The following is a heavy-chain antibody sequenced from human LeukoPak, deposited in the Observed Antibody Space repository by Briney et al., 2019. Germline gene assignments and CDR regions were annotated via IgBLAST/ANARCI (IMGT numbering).Heavy chain of an antibody. J-gene: IGHJ4*02. CDR1: GFXFSSYA. D-gene: IGHD3-16*01. CDR2: ISSNGGST. CDR3: TLAQLKGEYYFDY. V-gene: IGHV3-64D*06. Sequence: GGSLRLSCSASGFXFSSYAIHWVRQAPGKGLEYVSAISSNGGSTYYADSVKGRFTISRDNSKNTLYLQMSSLRAEDTAVYYCTLAQLKGEYYFDYWGQGTLVTVSS.